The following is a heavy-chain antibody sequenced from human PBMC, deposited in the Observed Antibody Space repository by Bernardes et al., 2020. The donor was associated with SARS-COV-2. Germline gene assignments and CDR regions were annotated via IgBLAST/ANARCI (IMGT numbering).Heavy chain of an antibody. Sequence: SETLSLTCTVSGGSISSSYWSWIRQPPGKGLEWIGYIYYSGSTNYNPSLKSRVTISVDTSKNQFSLKLSSVTAADTAVYYCARAINEVTIFGVVIWYFDLWGRGTLVTVSS. CDR2: IYYSGST. D-gene: IGHD3-3*01. V-gene: IGHV4-59*01. CDR1: GGSISSSY. J-gene: IGHJ2*01. CDR3: ARAINEVTIFGVVIWYFDL.